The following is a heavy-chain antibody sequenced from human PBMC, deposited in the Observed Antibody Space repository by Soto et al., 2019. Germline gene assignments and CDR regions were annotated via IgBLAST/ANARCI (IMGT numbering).Heavy chain of an antibody. Sequence: QVLLVESGGGVVQPGRSLRLSCAASGFIFSSYGMHWVRQAPGKGLEWVAVMSYDRSNKYYADSVKGRFTISRDNSKNTLYLHMKSLRTEDTAIYYCAKGHPTDDYHGSGSIFYYYYAMDVWGQGTTVTVSS. CDR3: AKGHPTDDYHGSGSIFYYYYAMDV. CDR1: GFIFSSYG. CDR2: MSYDRSNK. J-gene: IGHJ6*02. D-gene: IGHD3-10*01. V-gene: IGHV3-30*18.